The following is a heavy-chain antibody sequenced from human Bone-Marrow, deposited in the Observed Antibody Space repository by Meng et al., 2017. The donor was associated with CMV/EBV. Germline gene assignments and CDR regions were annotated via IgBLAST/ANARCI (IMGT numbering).Heavy chain of an antibody. CDR2: INDSGST. V-gene: IGHV4-38-2*01. CDR3: VRHIIVVPARGYGVNV. Sequence: SATLSLTCRVSGHSISSDYFWGWVRQPPGKGLEWVGINDSGSTYNNPSLKSRVAISVDTSGTQFSLTLSSVTAADTAVYYCVRHIIVVPARGYGVNVWGQGTTVTGSS. J-gene: IGHJ6*02. CDR1: GHSISSDYF. D-gene: IGHD2-2*01.